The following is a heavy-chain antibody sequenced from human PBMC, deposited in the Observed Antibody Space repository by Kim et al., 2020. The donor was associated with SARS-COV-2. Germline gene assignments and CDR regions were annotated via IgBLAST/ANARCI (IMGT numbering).Heavy chain of an antibody. CDR2: ISDDGSNK. Sequence: VGSLRLSCAASGFTFSSYAMQWVRQAPGTGLEWVALISDDGSNKYYADSVKGRFTISRYNSKKTLSLQMNGLRPEDTALYYCARCILRYSGSPWDWGQGTLVTVSS. CDR3: ARCILRYSGSPWD. CDR1: GFTFSSYA. V-gene: IGHV3-30*04. D-gene: IGHD4-4*01. J-gene: IGHJ4*02.